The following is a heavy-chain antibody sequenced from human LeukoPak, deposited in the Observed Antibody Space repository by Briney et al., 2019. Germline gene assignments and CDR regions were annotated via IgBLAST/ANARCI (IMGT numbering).Heavy chain of an antibody. CDR3: ARHQGSGSLRRGFDY. Sequence: GESLKISCKGSGYSLTSYWIGWVRQMPGKGLEWMGFIYPGDSDTRYSPSFQGQVTISADKSISTAYLQWSSLKASDTAMYYCARHQGSGSLRRGFDYWGQGTLVTVSS. CDR2: IYPGDSDT. CDR1: GYSLTSYW. D-gene: IGHD3-10*01. J-gene: IGHJ4*02. V-gene: IGHV5-51*01.